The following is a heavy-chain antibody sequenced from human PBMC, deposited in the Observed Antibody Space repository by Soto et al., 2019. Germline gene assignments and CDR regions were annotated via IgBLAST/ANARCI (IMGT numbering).Heavy chain of an antibody. V-gene: IGHV3-74*01. CDR2: INSDGSST. J-gene: IGHJ4*02. Sequence: GGSLRLSCAASGFTFSSYWMHWVRQAPGKGLVWVSRINSDGSSTSYADSVKGRFTISRDNAKNTLYLQMNSLRAEDTAVYYCARDYYDFWSGYSSTTAFDYWGQGTLVTVSS. CDR1: GFTFSSYW. D-gene: IGHD3-3*01. CDR3: ARDYYDFWSGYSSTTAFDY.